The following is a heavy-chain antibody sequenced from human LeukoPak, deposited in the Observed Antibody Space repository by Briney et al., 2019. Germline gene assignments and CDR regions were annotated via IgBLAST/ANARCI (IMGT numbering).Heavy chain of an antibody. CDR1: GGSISSGSYY. V-gene: IGHV4-61*02. D-gene: IGHD1-14*01. Sequence: PSQTLSLTCTVSGGSISSGSYYWSWIRQPAGKGLEWIGRIYTSGSTNYNPSLKSRLTISVDTSKNQFSLKLSSVTAADTAVYYCAGMYYYYMDVWGKGTTVTVSS. CDR2: IYTSGST. J-gene: IGHJ6*03. CDR3: AGMYYYYMDV.